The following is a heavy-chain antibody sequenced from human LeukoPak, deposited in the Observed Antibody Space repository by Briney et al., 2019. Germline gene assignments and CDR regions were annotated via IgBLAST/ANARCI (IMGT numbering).Heavy chain of an antibody. Sequence: ASVKVSCKASGYTFTGYYVHWVRQAPGQGLEWMGGIIPIFGTANYAQKFQGRVTITADESTSTAYMELGSLRSEDTAVYYCASWGSGSYYNGPRFDYWGQGTLVTVSS. V-gene: IGHV1-69*13. CDR3: ASWGSGSYYNGPRFDY. D-gene: IGHD3-10*01. CDR1: GYTFTGYY. J-gene: IGHJ4*02. CDR2: IIPIFGTA.